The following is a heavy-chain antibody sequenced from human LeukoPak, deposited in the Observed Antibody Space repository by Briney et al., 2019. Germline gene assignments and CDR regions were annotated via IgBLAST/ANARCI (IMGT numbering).Heavy chain of an antibody. V-gene: IGHV4-59*12. CDR2: IYYSGST. CDR3: ARAEMATIPTGY. D-gene: IGHD5-24*01. Sequence: PSETLSLTCTVSGGSISSYYWSWIRQPPGKGLEWIGYIYYSGSTNYNPSLKSRVTISVDTSKNQFSLKLSSVTAADTAVYYCARAEMATIPTGYWGQGTLVTVSS. J-gene: IGHJ4*02. CDR1: GGSISSYY.